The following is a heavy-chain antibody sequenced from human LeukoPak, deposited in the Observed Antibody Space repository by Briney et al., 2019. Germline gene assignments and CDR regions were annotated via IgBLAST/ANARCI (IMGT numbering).Heavy chain of an antibody. CDR2: IIHIFRTP. CDR1: VGSFSSYA. Sequence: SSETVSRKASVGSFSSYAISWVRKPPAHGLGWMGWIIHIFRTPNYAQKFQGRGTITADESTSTAYMELSSLSSEVTAVYYCAREEDYFRIGVWGQGTPGNGSS. J-gene: IGHJ6*02. V-gene: IGHV1-69*01. CDR3: AREEDYFRIGV.